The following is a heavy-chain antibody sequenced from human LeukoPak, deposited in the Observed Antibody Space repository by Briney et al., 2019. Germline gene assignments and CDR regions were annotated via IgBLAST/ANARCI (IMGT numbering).Heavy chain of an antibody. J-gene: IGHJ3*02. CDR3: ARDYYDSSGYYVGYAFDI. Sequence: SVEVSCKASRGTFSSYTISWVRQAPGQGYEWMGRIIPIIGIAKYAQKFQGRVTITADKSTSTAYMQLSSLRSEDTAVYYCARDYYDSSGYYVGYAFDIWGQGTMVTVSS. CDR1: RGTFSSYT. CDR2: IIPIIGIA. V-gene: IGHV1-69*04. D-gene: IGHD3-22*01.